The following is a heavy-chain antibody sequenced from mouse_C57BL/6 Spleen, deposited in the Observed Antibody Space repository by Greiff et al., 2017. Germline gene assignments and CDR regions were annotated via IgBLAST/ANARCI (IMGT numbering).Heavy chain of an antibody. CDR2: ISYAGSN. V-gene: IGHV3-6*01. D-gene: IGHD4-1*01. J-gene: IGHJ3*01. CDR1: GYSITSGYY. CDR3: AREELGLFAY. Sequence: EVKLLESGPGLVKPSQSLSLTCSVTGYSITSGYYWNWIRQFPGNKLEWMGYISYAGSNNSNPSLKNRISITRDTSKNQFFLKLNSVTTEDTATYYCAREELGLFAYWGQGTLVTVSA.